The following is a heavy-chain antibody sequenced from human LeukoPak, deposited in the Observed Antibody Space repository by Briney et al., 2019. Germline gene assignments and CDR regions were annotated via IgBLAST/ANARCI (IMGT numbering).Heavy chain of an antibody. V-gene: IGHV4-34*01. CDR1: GFTVSSNY. CDR2: INHSGST. Sequence: GSLRLSCAASGFTVSSNYMSWIRQPPGKGLEWIGEINHSGSTNYNPSLKSRVTISVDTSKNQFSLKLSSVTAADTAVYYCARLDDGSGSYYNYYYYYMDVWGKGTTVTISS. CDR3: ARLDDGSGSYYNYYYYYMDV. J-gene: IGHJ6*03. D-gene: IGHD3-10*01.